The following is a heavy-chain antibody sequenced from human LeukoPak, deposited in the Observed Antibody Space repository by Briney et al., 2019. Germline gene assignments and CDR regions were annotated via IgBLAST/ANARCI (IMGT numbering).Heavy chain of an antibody. V-gene: IGHV3-74*01. CDR2: VNSDGTGT. CDR3: IRTLIVATSPYMDV. CDR1: GFTFSNYW. Sequence: GGSLRLSCAASGFTFSNYWMHWVRQAPGKGLVWVSRVNSDGTGTTYVDSVEGRFTISRDNAKNTLYLEMNSLRAEDTAIYYCIRTLIVATSPYMDVWGKGTTVTVSS. J-gene: IGHJ6*03. D-gene: IGHD5-12*01.